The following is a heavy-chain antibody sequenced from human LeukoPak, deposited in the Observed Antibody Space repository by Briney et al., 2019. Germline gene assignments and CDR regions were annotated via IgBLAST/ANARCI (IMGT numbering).Heavy chain of an antibody. V-gene: IGHV1-69*13. J-gene: IGHJ6*03. CDR1: GGTFSSYA. Sequence: SVKVSCKASGGTFSSYAISWVRQAPGQGLEWMGGIIPIFGTANYAQKFQGRVTITADESTSTAYMELSSLRSEDTAVSYCARFYDFWSGYFSYYYMDVWGKGTTVTVSS. D-gene: IGHD3-3*01. CDR2: IIPIFGTA. CDR3: ARFYDFWSGYFSYYYMDV.